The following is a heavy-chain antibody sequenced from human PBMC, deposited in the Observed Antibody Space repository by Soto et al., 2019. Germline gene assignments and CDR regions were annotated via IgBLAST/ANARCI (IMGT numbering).Heavy chain of an antibody. CDR3: AKDGSQEGVVAAAGSIDY. CDR2: ISYDGSNK. V-gene: IGHV3-30*18. Sequence: GGSLRLSCAASGFTFSSYGMHWVRQAPGKGLEWVAVISYDGSNKYYADSVKGRFTISRDNSKNTLYLQMNSLRAEDTALYYCAKDGSQEGVVAAAGSIDYWGQGTLVTV. J-gene: IGHJ4*02. CDR1: GFTFSSYG. D-gene: IGHD6-13*01.